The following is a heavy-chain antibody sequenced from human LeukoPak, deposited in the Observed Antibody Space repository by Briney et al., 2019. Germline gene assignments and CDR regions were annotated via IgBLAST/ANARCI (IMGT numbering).Heavy chain of an antibody. CDR3: ARLQYCSGTSCYWFDP. V-gene: IGHV4-30-2*01. CDR1: GGSVSSGSYY. CDR2: IYHTGST. Sequence: SETLSLTCTVSGGSVSSGSYYWSWIRQPLGKGLEWIGYIYHTGSTYYNPSLKSRVTISVDTSKNQFSLRLSSVTAADTAVYYCARLQYCSGTSCYWFDPWGQGTLVTVSS. J-gene: IGHJ5*02. D-gene: IGHD2-2*01.